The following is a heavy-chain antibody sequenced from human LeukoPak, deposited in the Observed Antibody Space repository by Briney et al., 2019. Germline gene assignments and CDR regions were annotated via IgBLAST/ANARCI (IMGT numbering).Heavy chain of an antibody. CDR3: AREKYCSRSSCYALFDP. CDR1: GFTFSSYA. V-gene: IGHV3-23*01. Sequence: GGSLRLSCAASGFTFSSYAMSWVRQAPGKGLEWVSAISGSGGSTYYADSVKGRFTISRDNSKNSLYLQMNSLRAEDTAVYYCAREKYCSRSSCYALFDPWGQGTLVTVSS. J-gene: IGHJ5*02. D-gene: IGHD2-2*01. CDR2: ISGSGGST.